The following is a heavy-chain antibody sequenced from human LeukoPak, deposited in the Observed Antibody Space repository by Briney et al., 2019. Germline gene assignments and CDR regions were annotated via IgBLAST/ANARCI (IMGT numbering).Heavy chain of an antibody. CDR2: ITGDGTHI. J-gene: IGHJ4*02. D-gene: IGHD6-19*01. CDR3: AADRGGWSY. V-gene: IGHV3-74*01. CDR1: GFTFSNYL. Sequence: GGSLRLSCAASGFTFSNYLMHWVRQAPGEGLVWVSRITGDGTHILYADSVKGRFTMSKDNAKNTLYLQMNSLRAGDTAVYYCAADRGGWSYWGQGTLVTVSS.